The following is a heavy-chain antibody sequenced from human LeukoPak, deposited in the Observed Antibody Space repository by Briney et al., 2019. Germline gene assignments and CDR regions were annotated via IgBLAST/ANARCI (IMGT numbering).Heavy chain of an antibody. Sequence: GGSLRLSCAASGFTFTNYTMSWVRQAPGKGLEWVSAISGSGGSTFYADSVKGRFTISRDNSKTALFLQMNSLRAEDTAVYYCAKDEGFLLVPTAWMPGNWFDPWGQGTLVTVSS. J-gene: IGHJ5*02. CDR3: AKDEGFLLVPTAWMPGNWFDP. CDR2: ISGSGGST. D-gene: IGHD1-1*01. V-gene: IGHV3-23*01. CDR1: GFTFTNYT.